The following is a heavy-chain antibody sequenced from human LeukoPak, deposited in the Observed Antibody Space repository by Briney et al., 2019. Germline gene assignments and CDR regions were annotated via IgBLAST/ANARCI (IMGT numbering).Heavy chain of an antibody. V-gene: IGHV1-69*05. CDR2: IIPNFGAA. CDR3: VGCRDIAVAANFDY. Sequence: GASVKVSCKASGYAFTNYGITWVRQAPGQGLEWMGWIIPNFGAANYAQKVQGRVTITTDESTSTAYMELSGLRSEDTAVYYCVGCRDIAVAANFDYWGQGTPVTGSS. J-gene: IGHJ4*02. CDR1: GYAFTNYG. D-gene: IGHD6-19*01.